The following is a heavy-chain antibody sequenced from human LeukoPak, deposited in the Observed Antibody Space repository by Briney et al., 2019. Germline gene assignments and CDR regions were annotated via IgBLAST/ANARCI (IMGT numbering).Heavy chain of an antibody. D-gene: IGHD3-9*01. CDR1: GGSISSGDYY. CDR2: VYYSGST. CDR3: ARGGGPRITIFESSGYHYGMDV. J-gene: IGHJ6*04. V-gene: IGHV4-30-4*01. Sequence: SETLSLTCTVSGGSISSGDYYWSWIRQPPGKGLEWIGYVYYSGSTYSNPSLKSRVTISVDTSKNQFSLKLSSVTAADTAVYYCARGGGPRITIFESSGYHYGMDVWGKGTTVTVSS.